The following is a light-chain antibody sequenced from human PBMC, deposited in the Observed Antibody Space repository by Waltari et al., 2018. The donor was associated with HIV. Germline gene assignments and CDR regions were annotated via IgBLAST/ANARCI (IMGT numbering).Light chain of an antibody. J-gene: IGKJ2*01. V-gene: IGKV3D-20*01. CDR1: QSVSSSS. CDR2: DAS. Sequence: EIVLTQSPATLSLSPGDRATLSCGASQSVSSSSLAWYQQKPGLAPRLLIYDASSRATGIPDRCSGSESGTDFTLTISRLEPEDFAVYYCQQYGSSPYTFGQGTNLEI. CDR3: QQYGSSPYT.